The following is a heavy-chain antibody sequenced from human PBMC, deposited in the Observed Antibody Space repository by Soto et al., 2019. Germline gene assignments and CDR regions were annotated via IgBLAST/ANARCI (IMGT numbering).Heavy chain of an antibody. CDR1: GFTFRSYW. CDR3: ARENYFDY. J-gene: IGHJ4*02. V-gene: IGHV3-7*04. Sequence: PGGSLRLSCAAPGFTFRSYWMGWVRQVPGKGLEWVANIKQDGSEKNYVDSVKGRFTISRDNAKNSLYLQMNSLRGEDTAVYYCARENYFDYWGQGTQVTVSS. CDR2: IKQDGSEK.